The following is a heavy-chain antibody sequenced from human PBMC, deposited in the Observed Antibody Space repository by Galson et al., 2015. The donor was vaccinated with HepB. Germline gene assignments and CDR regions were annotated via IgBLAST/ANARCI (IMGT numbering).Heavy chain of an antibody. V-gene: IGHV3-48*04. CDR3: ARRVSSGWTLVVDV. J-gene: IGHJ6*02. CDR2: ISSSSSTI. Sequence: SLRLSCAASGFTFSSYSMNWVRQAPGKGLEWVSYISSSSSTIYYADSVKGRFTISRDNAKNSLYLQMNSLRAEDTAVYYCARRVSSGWTLVVDVWGQGTTVTVSS. CDR1: GFTFSSYS. D-gene: IGHD6-19*01.